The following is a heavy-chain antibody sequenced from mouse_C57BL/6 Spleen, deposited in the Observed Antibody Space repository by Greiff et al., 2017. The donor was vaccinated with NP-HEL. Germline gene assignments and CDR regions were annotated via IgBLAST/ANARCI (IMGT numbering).Heavy chain of an antibody. V-gene: IGHV1-81*01. D-gene: IGHD1-1*02. CDR3: ARSSGSYDWYFDV. Sequence: QVQLQQSGAELARPGASVKLSCKASGYTFTSYGISWVKQRTGQGLEWIGEIYPRSGNTYYNEKFKGKATLTADKSSSTAYMELRSLTSEDSAVYFCARSSGSYDWYFDVWGTGTTVTVSS. CDR1: GYTFTSYG. CDR2: IYPRSGNT. J-gene: IGHJ1*03.